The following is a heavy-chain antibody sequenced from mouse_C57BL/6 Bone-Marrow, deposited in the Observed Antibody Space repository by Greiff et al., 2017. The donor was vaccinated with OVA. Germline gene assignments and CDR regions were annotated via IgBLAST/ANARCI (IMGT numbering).Heavy chain of an antibody. Sequence: QVQLQQPGAELVKPGASVKMSCKASGYTFTSYWITWVKQRPGQCLEWIGDIYPGSGSTNYNEKFKSKATLTVDTSSSTAYMQLSSLTSEDSAVYYCAREGGIYDYDRYFDVWGTGTTVTVSS. CDR1: GYTFTSYW. V-gene: IGHV1-55*01. CDR2: IYPGSGST. J-gene: IGHJ1*03. D-gene: IGHD2-4*01. CDR3: AREGGIYDYDRYFDV.